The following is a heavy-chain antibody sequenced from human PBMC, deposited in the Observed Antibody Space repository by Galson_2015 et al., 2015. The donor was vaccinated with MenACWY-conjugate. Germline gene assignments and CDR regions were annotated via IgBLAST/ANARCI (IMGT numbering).Heavy chain of an antibody. Sequence: SLRLSCAASGFTFSSYAMSWVRQAPGRGLEWVSAISGSGGSTYYADSVKGRFTISRDNSKNTLYLQMNSLRAEDTAVYYCAYSSGYYYRSPFDYWGQGTLVTVSS. J-gene: IGHJ4*02. CDR1: GFTFSSYA. V-gene: IGHV3-23*01. CDR2: ISGSGGST. CDR3: AYSSGYYYRSPFDY. D-gene: IGHD3-22*01.